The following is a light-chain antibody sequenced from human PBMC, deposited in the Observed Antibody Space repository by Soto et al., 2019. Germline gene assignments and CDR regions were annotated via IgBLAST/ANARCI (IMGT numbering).Light chain of an antibody. V-gene: IGKV3D-15*01. CDR2: SAS. CDR1: QSVSNN. Sequence: EIVMTQSPVTLSVSPGERATLSCRASQSVSNNLAWYQQKPGQAPRLLIFSASSRATGSPARFSGSGSGTDSTLTISSLQSEDFAIYFCQQYNNWPRTFGQGTKV. CDR3: QQYNNWPRT. J-gene: IGKJ1*01.